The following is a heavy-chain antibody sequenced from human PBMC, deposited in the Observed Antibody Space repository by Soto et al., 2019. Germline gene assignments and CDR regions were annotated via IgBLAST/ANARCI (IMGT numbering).Heavy chain of an antibody. CDR3: ARQETASGSHFFNCFGD. V-gene: IGHV4-39*01. D-gene: IGHD3-3*02. CDR2: IVSSGAM. CDR1: GAPVRSSRLY. J-gene: IGHJ4*02. Sequence: PSGTLSLTCRASGAPVRSSRLYWGWIRQTPWQGLEWIGSIVSSGAMHPNPSLRSRIDISLDSSQNKLSLDLFSVTAADTSVHYCARQETASGSHFFNCFGDWGQGXLVTVCS.